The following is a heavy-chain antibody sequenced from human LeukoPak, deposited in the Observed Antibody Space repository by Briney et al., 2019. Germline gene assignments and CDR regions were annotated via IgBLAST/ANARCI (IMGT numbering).Heavy chain of an antibody. D-gene: IGHD2-2*01. CDR1: GFTFSSYA. CDR3: ASDRERIVVVPAAIGNY. V-gene: IGHV3-30-3*01. CDR2: ISYDGSNK. J-gene: IGHJ4*02. Sequence: GGSLRLSCAASGFTFSSYAMHWVRQAPGKGLEWVAVISYDGSNKYYADSVKGRFTIYRHNSKTTLYLQMNSLRAEDTAVSYCASDRERIVVVPAAIGNYWGQGPLVTVSS.